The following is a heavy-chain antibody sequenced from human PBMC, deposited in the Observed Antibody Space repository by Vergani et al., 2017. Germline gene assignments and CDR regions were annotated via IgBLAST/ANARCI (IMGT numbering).Heavy chain of an antibody. CDR2: INSHTGGT. J-gene: IGHJ5*02. CDR1: GYTFTGYS. CDR3: ARSIVVGPADIGFGWGFDP. V-gene: IGHV1-2*02. Sequence: QVQLVQSGAELTKPGASVKVSCKASGYTFTGYSMHWVRQAPGQGLEWMGWINSHTGGTNYAQKIQGRVTMTRDTSISTAYLQWSSLQASDTAMYYCARSIVVGPADIGFGWGFDPWDQGTLVTVSS. D-gene: IGHD2-2*01.